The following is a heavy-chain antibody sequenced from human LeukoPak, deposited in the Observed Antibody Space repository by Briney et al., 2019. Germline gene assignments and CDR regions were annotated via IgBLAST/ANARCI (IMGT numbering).Heavy chain of an antibody. Sequence: GGSLRLSCAVSGITLSNYGMSWVRQAPGKGLEWVAGIGGSGAGTNYADSVKGRFTISRDNSKNTLYLQMNSLRVEDTAVYFCAKRGVVIRVILVGFHKEAYYFDSWGQGALVTVSS. J-gene: IGHJ4*02. D-gene: IGHD3-22*01. V-gene: IGHV3-23*01. CDR3: AKRGVVIRVILVGFHKEAYYFDS. CDR2: IGGSGAGT. CDR1: GITLSNYG.